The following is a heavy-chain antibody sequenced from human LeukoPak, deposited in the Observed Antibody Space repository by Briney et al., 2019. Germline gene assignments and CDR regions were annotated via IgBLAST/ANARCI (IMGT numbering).Heavy chain of an antibody. CDR3: ARGIVVVVAATLEDYYFDY. Sequence: SVKVSCKASVGTFSSYAISWVRQAPGQGLAWMGRIIPILGIANYAQKFQGRVTITADKSTSTAYMELSSLRSEDTAVYYCARGIVVVVAATLEDYYFDYWGQGTLVTVSS. V-gene: IGHV1-69*04. J-gene: IGHJ4*02. CDR1: VGTFSSYA. CDR2: IIPILGIA. D-gene: IGHD2-15*01.